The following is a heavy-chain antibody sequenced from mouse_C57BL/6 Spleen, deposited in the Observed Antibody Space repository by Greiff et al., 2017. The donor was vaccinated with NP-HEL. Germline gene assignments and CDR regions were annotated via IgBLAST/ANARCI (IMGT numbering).Heavy chain of an antibody. Sequence: EVKLVESGPGLVKPSQSLSLTCTVTGYSITSGYGWNWIRQFPGNKLEWMGYISYSGRTNYNPSLKSRISITRDTSKNQFVLQLNSVTTEDTATYDCARTARIKYWGQGTILTVAS. J-gene: IGHJ2*01. CDR3: ARTARIKY. V-gene: IGHV3-2*02. CDR1: GYSITSGYG. D-gene: IGHD1-2*01. CDR2: ISYSGRT.